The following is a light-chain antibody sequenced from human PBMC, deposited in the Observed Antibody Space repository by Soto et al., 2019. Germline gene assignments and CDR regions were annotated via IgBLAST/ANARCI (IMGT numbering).Light chain of an antibody. V-gene: IGKV3-20*01. Sequence: ETGLTQSPGTLSLSPGERATLSCRASQSVGSTYLAWYQQKPGQAPRLLIYDTFNRATGIPYRFSGSGSGTDFTLTISRLEPEDFAVYHCQQYGNPPWTFGQGTKLEIK. CDR2: DTF. CDR3: QQYGNPPWT. J-gene: IGKJ2*01. CDR1: QSVGSTY.